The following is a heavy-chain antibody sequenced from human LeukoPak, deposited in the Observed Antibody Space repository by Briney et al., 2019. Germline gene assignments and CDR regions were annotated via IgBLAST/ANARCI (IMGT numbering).Heavy chain of an antibody. J-gene: IGHJ6*03. CDR2: IDFSGSTI. CDR3: ARGSGVAYYYYSMDV. V-gene: IGHV3-48*04. CDR1: GFTFSSHS. Sequence: PGGSLRLSCAISGFTFSSHSMNWVRQAPGKGLEWVSYIDFSGSTIFYADSVKGRFTISRDNAKNSLYLRMNSLRAEDTAVYYCARGSGVAYYYYSMDVWGKGTTVTISS. D-gene: IGHD3-3*01.